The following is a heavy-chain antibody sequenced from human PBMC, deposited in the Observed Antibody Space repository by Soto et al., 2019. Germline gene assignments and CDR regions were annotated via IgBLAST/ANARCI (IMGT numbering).Heavy chain of an antibody. CDR3: ARGRLSSGY. J-gene: IGHJ4*02. D-gene: IGHD1-26*01. Sequence: PGGSLRLSCATSGFTFSSYWMTWVRQAPGKGLEWVAAIKEDGSEKYYVDSVKGRFTISRDNAKNSLYLQMNSLRAEDTAVYYCARGRLSSGYWGQGTLVTVSS. CDR2: IKEDGSEK. CDR1: GFTFSSYW. V-gene: IGHV3-7*01.